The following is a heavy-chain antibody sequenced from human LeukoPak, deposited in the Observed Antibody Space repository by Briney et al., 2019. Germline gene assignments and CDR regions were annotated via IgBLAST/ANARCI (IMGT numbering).Heavy chain of an antibody. CDR3: ARELWFVNAPGSWLDP. D-gene: IGHD3-10*01. J-gene: IGHJ5*02. Sequence: SETLSLTCTVSGDSISSGDYSWSWIRQPSGKGLEWIGYIFHSGSSYYNPSLRSRVTISVDRSRNQFSLRLTPVTAADTAVYYCARELWFVNAPGSWLDPWGQGTLVTVSS. CDR1: GDSISSGDYS. CDR2: IFHSGSS. V-gene: IGHV4-30-2*01.